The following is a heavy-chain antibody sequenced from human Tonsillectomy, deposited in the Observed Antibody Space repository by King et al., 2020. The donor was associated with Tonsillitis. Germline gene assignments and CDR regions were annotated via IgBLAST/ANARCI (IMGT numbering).Heavy chain of an antibody. J-gene: IGHJ6*03. D-gene: IGHD2-21*02. V-gene: IGHV5-51*03. Sequence: KLVQSGAEVKKPGESLKISCKGSGYNFTSYWIGWVRQMPGKGLEWMGIINPRDSDTRYSPSFQGQVTISADKSLSTAYLQWSSLKASDSAMYYCSRCAFCGADRPVVNPNYYYYYYMDVWGKGTTVTVSS. CDR3: SRCAFCGADRPVVNPNYYYYYYMDV. CDR2: INPRDSDT. CDR1: GYNFTSYW.